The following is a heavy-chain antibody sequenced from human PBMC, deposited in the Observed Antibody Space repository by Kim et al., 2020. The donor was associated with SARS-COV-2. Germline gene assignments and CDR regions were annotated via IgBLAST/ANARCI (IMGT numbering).Heavy chain of an antibody. CDR1: GFTFNRYG. V-gene: IGHV3-7*01. CDR2: IKEDGSEE. CDR3: ARVIVMVPGSSDHFDY. J-gene: IGHJ4*02. Sequence: GGSLRLSCAASGFTFNRYGLSWIRQTPGKGLERVANIKEDGSEEYYVDSVKGRFSISRDKAKNSLFLQMDRLRAEDTAIYYCARVIVMVPGSSDHFDYWGQGTLATVSS. D-gene: IGHD2-2*01.